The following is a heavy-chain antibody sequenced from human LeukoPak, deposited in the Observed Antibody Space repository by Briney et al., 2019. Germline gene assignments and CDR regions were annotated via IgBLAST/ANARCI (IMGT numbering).Heavy chain of an antibody. D-gene: IGHD3-10*01. CDR3: ARATYYYGSGSDYYYYYGMDV. CDR1: GGSISSYY. Sequence: SETLSLTFTVSGGSISSYYWSWIRQPPGKGLEWIGYIYYSGSTNYNPSLKSRVTISVDTSKNQFSLKLSSVTAADTAVYYCARATYYYGSGSDYYYYYGMDVWGQGTTVTVSS. V-gene: IGHV4-59*08. CDR2: IYYSGST. J-gene: IGHJ6*02.